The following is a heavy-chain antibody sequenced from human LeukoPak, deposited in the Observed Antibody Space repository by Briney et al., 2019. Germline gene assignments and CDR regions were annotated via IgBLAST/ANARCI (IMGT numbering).Heavy chain of an antibody. J-gene: IGHJ3*02. D-gene: IGHD3-22*01. CDR2: IKQDGSEK. CDR3: ARNYYDSSGYYPSHAFDI. Sequence: GGSLRLSCAASGFTFSSSWMHWVRQAPGKGLEWVANIKQDGSEKYYVDSVKGRFTISRDNAKNSLYLQMNSLRAEGTAVYYCARNYYDSSGYYPSHAFDIWGQGTMVTVSS. V-gene: IGHV3-7*01. CDR1: GFTFSSSW.